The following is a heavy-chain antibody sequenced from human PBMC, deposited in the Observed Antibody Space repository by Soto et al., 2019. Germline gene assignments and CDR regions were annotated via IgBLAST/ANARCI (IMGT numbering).Heavy chain of an antibody. D-gene: IGHD3-22*01. Sequence: PSETLSLTCAVSSGSISSGGFSWSWIRQSPGKGQELIGYIYYSGSTYYDPSLKSRVTISVDRSKNEFSLRLSSVTAADTAVYYCDRATFIREGYYDATDYYYFDYWGQGTLVAVS. J-gene: IGHJ4*02. CDR2: IYYSGST. CDR3: DRATFIREGYYDATDYYYFDY. CDR1: SGSISSGGFS. V-gene: IGHV4-30-2*06.